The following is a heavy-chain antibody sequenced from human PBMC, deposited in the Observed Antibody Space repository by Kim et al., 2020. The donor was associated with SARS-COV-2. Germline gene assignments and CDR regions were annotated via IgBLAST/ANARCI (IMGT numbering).Heavy chain of an antibody. V-gene: IGHV3-33*01. CDR3: ARDAQYYCSSTSCFDGMDV. CDR1: GFTFSSYG. J-gene: IGHJ6*02. Sequence: GGSLRLSCAASGFTFSSYGMHWVRQAPGKGLEWVAVIWYDGSNKYYADSVKGRFTISRDNSKNTLYLQMNSLRAEDTAVYYCARDAQYYCSSTSCFDGMDVWGQGTTVTVSS. CDR2: IWYDGSNK. D-gene: IGHD2-2*01.